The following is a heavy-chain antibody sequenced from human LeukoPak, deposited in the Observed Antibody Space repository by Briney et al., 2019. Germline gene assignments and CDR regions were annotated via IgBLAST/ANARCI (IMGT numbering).Heavy chain of an antibody. CDR3: AKDRSGLNWYFDL. Sequence: GRSLRLSCAASGFTFSNYGMHWVRQAPGKGLEWVAIISYDGGNQYYTDSVKGRFTISRDNSKNTLYLQINSLRAEDTAVYFCAKDRSGLNWYFDLWGRGTLVTVSS. CDR1: GFTFSNYG. CDR2: ISYDGGNQ. J-gene: IGHJ2*01. V-gene: IGHV3-30*18. D-gene: IGHD6-19*01.